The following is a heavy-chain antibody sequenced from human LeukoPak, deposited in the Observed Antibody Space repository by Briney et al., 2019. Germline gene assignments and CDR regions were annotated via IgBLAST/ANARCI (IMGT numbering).Heavy chain of an antibody. Sequence: ASVKVSCKASRYTFTNYYIHWVRQAPGQGLEWLGVISPNGASTTYAQKLQGRVTVTRDTSTSTVYMELSSLRSEDTAMYYCARDPRNRNDGFYYYMDVWGQGTTVTVSS. J-gene: IGHJ6*03. CDR2: ISPNGAST. CDR1: RYTFTNYY. CDR3: ARDPRNRNDGFYYYMDV. D-gene: IGHD1-1*01. V-gene: IGHV1-46*03.